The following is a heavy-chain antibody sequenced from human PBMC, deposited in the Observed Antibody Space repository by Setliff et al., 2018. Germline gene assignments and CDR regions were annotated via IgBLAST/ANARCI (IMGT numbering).Heavy chain of an antibody. CDR2: ISHRGST. J-gene: IGHJ3*02. CDR3: ARGGRDSYGRGHAFDM. Sequence: SETLSLTCDVSGVSLSGHYWTWIRQPPGKGLEWVGYISHRGSTNYSPSLKSRATLSVDTSKNQFSLKLTSVTAADTAVYFCARGGRDSYGRGHAFDMWGQGTMVTVS. V-gene: IGHV4-59*11. CDR1: GVSLSGHY. D-gene: IGHD5-18*01.